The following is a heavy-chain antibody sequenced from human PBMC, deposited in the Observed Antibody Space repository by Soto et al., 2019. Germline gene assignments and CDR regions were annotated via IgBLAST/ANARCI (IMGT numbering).Heavy chain of an antibody. CDR3: AKEMGLSGYDGKDYFDY. Sequence: PGGSLRLSCAASGFTFSSYAMSWVRQAPGKGLEWVSAISGSGGSTYYADSVKGRFTISRDNSKNTLYLQMNSLRAEDTAVYYCAKEMGLSGYDGKDYFDYWGQGTLVTVSS. V-gene: IGHV3-23*01. J-gene: IGHJ4*02. D-gene: IGHD5-12*01. CDR2: ISGSGGST. CDR1: GFTFSSYA.